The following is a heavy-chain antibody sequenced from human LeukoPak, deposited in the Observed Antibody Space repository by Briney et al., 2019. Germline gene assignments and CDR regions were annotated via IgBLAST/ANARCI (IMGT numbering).Heavy chain of an antibody. CDR1: GFTFSTYG. CDR3: AKRQQLGAVDI. V-gene: IGHV3-33*06. J-gene: IGHJ3*02. D-gene: IGHD6-13*01. CDR2: IWYDGSNK. Sequence: GGSLRLSCAASGFTFSTYGMHWVRQAPGKGLEWVAVIWYDGSNKYYADSVKGRFTISRDNSKNTQYLQMNSLRAEDTAIYYCAKRQQLGAVDIWGQGTVVTVSS.